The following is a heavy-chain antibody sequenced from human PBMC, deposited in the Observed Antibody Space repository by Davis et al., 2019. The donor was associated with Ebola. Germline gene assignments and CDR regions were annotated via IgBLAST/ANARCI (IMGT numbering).Heavy chain of an antibody. CDR2: IKSDGIST. CDR1: GFSFSTTW. Sequence: HTGGSLRLSCVASGFSFSTTWMHWVRQAPGKGLVWLTRIKSDGISTTYADSVKGRFTISRDNAKNTLYLQMNSLSAEDTAIYYCVRDRYYTMDVWGQGTTVNVSS. CDR3: VRDRYYTMDV. J-gene: IGHJ6*02. D-gene: IGHD3-3*01. V-gene: IGHV3-74*01.